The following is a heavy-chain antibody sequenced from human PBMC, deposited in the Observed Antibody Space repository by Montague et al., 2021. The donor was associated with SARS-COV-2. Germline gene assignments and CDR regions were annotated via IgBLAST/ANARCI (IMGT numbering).Heavy chain of an antibody. J-gene: IGHJ6*02. CDR3: ARPFYGGVGTNFFYYYAMDV. CDR2: ISWNSNKI. Sequence: PLRLSCAASGFTFDEYAMHWVRQAPGKGLEWVSGISWNSNKIGYAESVKGRFTASRDNAKNAVYLQMNSLRAEDTALYFCARPFYGGVGTNFFYYYAMDVWGQGTTVTVSS. D-gene: IGHD4-23*01. CDR1: GFTFDEYA. V-gene: IGHV3-9*01.